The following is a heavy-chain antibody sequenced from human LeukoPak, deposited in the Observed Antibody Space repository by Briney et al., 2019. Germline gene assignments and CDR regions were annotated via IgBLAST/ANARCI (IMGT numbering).Heavy chain of an antibody. V-gene: IGHV3-23*01. J-gene: IGHJ5*02. Sequence: GGSLRLSCAASGFTFSSYAMSWVRQAPGKGLEWVSAISGSGGSTYYADSVKGRFTISRDNSKNTLYLQMNSLRSEDTAVYYCATSAPGLWFGELLPVWWFDPWGQGTLVTVSS. CDR2: ISGSGGST. D-gene: IGHD3-10*01. CDR3: ATSAPGLWFGELLPVWWFDP. CDR1: GFTFSSYA.